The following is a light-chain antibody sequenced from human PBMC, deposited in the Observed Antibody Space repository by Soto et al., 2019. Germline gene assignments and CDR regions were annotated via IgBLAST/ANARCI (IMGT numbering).Light chain of an antibody. CDR3: QQYGSSPT. J-gene: IGKJ1*01. CDR2: GAS. Sequence: EIVWTQSPGTLSFSPGERATLSCRASLSVSSSYLAWYQQKPGQAPRLLIYGASSRATGIPDRFSGSGSGTDFPLTISRLEPEDCAVYYCQQYGSSPTFGQGTKVEIK. V-gene: IGKV3-20*01. CDR1: LSVSSSY.